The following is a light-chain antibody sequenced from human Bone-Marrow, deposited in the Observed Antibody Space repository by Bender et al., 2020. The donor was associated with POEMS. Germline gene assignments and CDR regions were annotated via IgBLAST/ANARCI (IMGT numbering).Light chain of an antibody. Sequence: QSALTQPPSASGSPGQSVTISCTGTGSDVGGYNYVSWYQQHPGKAPKLMIYEVNKRPSGVPDRFSGSKSGSTASLTVSGLQAEDEADYYCSSFAGMNKCGVFGGGTKLTVL. V-gene: IGLV2-8*01. J-gene: IGLJ2*01. CDR1: GSDVGGYNY. CDR2: EVN. CDR3: SSFAGMNKCGV.